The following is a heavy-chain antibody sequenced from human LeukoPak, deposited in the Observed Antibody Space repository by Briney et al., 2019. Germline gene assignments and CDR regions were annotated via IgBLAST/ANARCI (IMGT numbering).Heavy chain of an antibody. CDR1: AYTFTTYH. CDR2: MNPYSGDR. CDR3: ARTASLTASGYDY. D-gene: IGHD2-21*02. J-gene: IGHJ4*02. V-gene: IGHV1-8*03. Sequence: ASVKVSCKTSAYTFTTYHINSVLHATGQGLQGLVWMNPYSGDRGYAPTFQGRRSISSDTSISTAYMELSRLRSDDPAVYFCARTASLTASGYDYWGQGTLVTVSS.